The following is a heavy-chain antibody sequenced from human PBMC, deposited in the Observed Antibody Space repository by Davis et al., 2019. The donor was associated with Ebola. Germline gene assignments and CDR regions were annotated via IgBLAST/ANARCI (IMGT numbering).Heavy chain of an antibody. V-gene: IGHV3-23*01. D-gene: IGHD7-27*01. J-gene: IGHJ3*02. CDR3: AKPNWADAFDI. Sequence: GESLKISCAASGFTVSSNYMSWVRQAPGKGLEWVSAISGSGGSTYYADSVKGRFTISRDNSKNTLYLQMNSLRAEDTAVYYCAKPNWADAFDIWGQGTMVTVSS. CDR1: GFTVSSNY. CDR2: ISGSGGST.